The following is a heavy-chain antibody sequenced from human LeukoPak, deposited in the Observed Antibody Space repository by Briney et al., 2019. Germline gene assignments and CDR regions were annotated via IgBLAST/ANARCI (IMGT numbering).Heavy chain of an antibody. J-gene: IGHJ4*02. Sequence: SVKVSCKASGGTFSSFAISWVRQAPGQGLEWMGRIIPILGIANYAQKFQGRVTITADKSTSTAYMELSSLRSEDTAVYYCARDNDYGELPYYFDYWGQGTLVTVSS. V-gene: IGHV1-69*04. CDR2: IIPILGIA. CDR3: ARDNDYGELPYYFDY. D-gene: IGHD3-10*01. CDR1: GGTFSSFA.